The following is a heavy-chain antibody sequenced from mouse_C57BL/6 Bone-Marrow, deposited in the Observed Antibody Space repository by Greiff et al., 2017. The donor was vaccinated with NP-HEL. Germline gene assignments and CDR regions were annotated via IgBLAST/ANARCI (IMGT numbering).Heavy chain of an antibody. CDR2: IDPSDSYT. V-gene: IGHV1-69*01. D-gene: IGHD2-3*01. Sequence: VQLQQPGAELVMPGASVKLSCKASGYTFTSYWMHWVKPRPGQGLEWIGEIDPSDSYTNYNQKFKGKSTLTVDKSSSTAYMQLSSLTSEDSAVYYCARGWLLGDYWGQGTTLTVSS. J-gene: IGHJ2*01. CDR1: GYTFTSYW. CDR3: ARGWLLGDY.